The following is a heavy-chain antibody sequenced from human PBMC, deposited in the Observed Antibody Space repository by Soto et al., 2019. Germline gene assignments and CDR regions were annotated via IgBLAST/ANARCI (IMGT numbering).Heavy chain of an antibody. Sequence: SQTLSLTCAISGDSVSSNSAAWNWIRQSPSRGLEWLGRTYYRSKWYNDYAASVKSRITINPDTSKNQFSLQLNSVTPEDTAVYYCARAYSYCSSTSCYAFDIWGQGTMVTVSS. CDR2: TYYRSKWYN. D-gene: IGHD2-2*01. V-gene: IGHV6-1*01. CDR3: ARAYSYCSSTSCYAFDI. CDR1: GDSVSSNSAA. J-gene: IGHJ3*02.